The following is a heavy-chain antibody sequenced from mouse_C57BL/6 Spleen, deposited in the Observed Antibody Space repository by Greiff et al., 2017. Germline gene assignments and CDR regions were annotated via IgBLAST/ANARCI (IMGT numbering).Heavy chain of an antibody. J-gene: IGHJ2*01. CDR2: INPKNGGT. V-gene: IGHV1-26*01. Sequence: EVQLQQSGPELVKPGASVKISCKASGYTFTDYYMNWVKQSHGKSLEWIGDINPKNGGTSYNQKFKGKATLTVDKSSSTAYMELRSLTSEDSAVYDCAYYYESSHYLDYGGQGNTLTVS. CDR1: GYTFTDYY. CDR3: AYYYESSHYLDY. D-gene: IGHD1-1*01.